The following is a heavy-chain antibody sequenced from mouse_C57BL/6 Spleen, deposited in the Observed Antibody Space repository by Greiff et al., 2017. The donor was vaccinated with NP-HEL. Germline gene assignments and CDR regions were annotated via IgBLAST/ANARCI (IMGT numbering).Heavy chain of an antibody. V-gene: IGHV5-4*01. Sequence: EVQGVESGGGLVKPGGSLKLSCAASGFTFSSYAMSWVRQTPETRLEWVATISDGGSYTYYPDNVKGRFTISRDNAKNNLYLQMSHLKSEDTAMYYCARDQGTTVVAPYAMDYWGQGASVTVSS. CDR2: ISDGGSYT. D-gene: IGHD1-1*01. J-gene: IGHJ4*01. CDR1: GFTFSSYA. CDR3: ARDQGTTVVAPYAMDY.